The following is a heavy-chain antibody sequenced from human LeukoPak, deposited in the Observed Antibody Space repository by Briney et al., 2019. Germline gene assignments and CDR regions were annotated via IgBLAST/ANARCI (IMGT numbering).Heavy chain of an antibody. J-gene: IGHJ4*02. Sequence: ASVKVSCKASGYTFTSHGISWVRQAPGQGLEWMGWISAYNGNTNYAQKLQGRVTMTTDTSTSTAYMELRSLRSDDTAVYYCARDLGDCSSTSCPGDYWGQGTLVTVSS. CDR1: GYTFTSHG. CDR3: ARDLGDCSSTSCPGDY. D-gene: IGHD2-2*01. CDR2: ISAYNGNT. V-gene: IGHV1-18*01.